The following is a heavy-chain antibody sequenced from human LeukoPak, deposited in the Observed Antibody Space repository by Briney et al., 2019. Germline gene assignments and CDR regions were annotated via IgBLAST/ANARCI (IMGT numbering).Heavy chain of an antibody. J-gene: IGHJ5*02. CDR3: ARRGYSYGYYWFDP. V-gene: IGHV7-4-1*02. CDR2: INTNTGNP. CDR1: GYTFTSYA. D-gene: IGHD5-18*01. Sequence: ASVKVSCKASGYTFTSYAMNWVRQAPGQGLEWMGWINTNTGNPTYAQGFTGRFVLSLDTSVSTAYLQISSLKAEDTAVYYCARRGYSYGYYWFDPWGQGTLVTVSS.